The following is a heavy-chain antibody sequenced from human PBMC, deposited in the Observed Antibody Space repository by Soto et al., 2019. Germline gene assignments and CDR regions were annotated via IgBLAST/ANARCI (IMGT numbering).Heavy chain of an antibody. D-gene: IGHD3-22*01. V-gene: IGHV5-10-1*01. CDR3: ARQIYDSDTGPNFQYYFDS. CDR2: IDPSDSQT. Sequence: GESLKISCKVSGYSFAGYWITWVRQKPWKCLEWMGRIDPSDSQTYYSPSFRGHVTISATKSITTVFLQWSSLRASDTAMYYCARQIYDSDTGPNFQYYFDSWGQGTPVTVSS. CDR1: GYSFAGYW. J-gene: IGHJ4*02.